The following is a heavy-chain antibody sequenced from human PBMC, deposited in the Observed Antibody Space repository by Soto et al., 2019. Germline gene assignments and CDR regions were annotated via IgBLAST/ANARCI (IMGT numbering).Heavy chain of an antibody. CDR2: ISWNGGTI. CDR3: ARGVWSRAAVPPDP. Sequence: GGSLTLSCAASGFSFDDYSMHWVWQAPGKGVEGVTGISWNGGTIGYADSVRGRFTISIDNANNSLYLQMNTLSAEDTAVYYCARGVWSRAAVPPDPWGQGTLDTVSS. D-gene: IGHD6-19*01. J-gene: IGHJ5*02. CDR1: GFSFDDYS. V-gene: IGHV3-9*01.